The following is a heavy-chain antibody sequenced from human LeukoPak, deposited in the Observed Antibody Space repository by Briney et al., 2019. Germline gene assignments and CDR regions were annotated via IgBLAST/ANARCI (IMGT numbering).Heavy chain of an antibody. CDR1: GFTFDDYA. V-gene: IGHV3-9*01. CDR2: ISWNSGSI. J-gene: IGHJ4*02. D-gene: IGHD6-19*01. CDR3: AKDIFFRIAVAGIDY. Sequence: GGSLRLSCAASGFTFDDYAMHWVRQAPGKGLEWVSGISWNSGSIGYADSVKGRFTISRDNAKNSLYLQMNSLRAEDTALYYCAKDIFFRIAVAGIDYWGQGTLVTVSS.